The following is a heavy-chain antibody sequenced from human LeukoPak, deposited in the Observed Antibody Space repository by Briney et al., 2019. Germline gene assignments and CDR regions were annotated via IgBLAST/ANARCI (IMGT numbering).Heavy chain of an antibody. CDR3: ARRYCSGGSCYFDY. D-gene: IGHD2-15*01. V-gene: IGHV7-4-1*02. J-gene: IGHJ4*02. CDR1: GYTFTSYA. Sequence: ALVKVSCKASGYTFTSYAMNWVRQAPGQGLEWMGWINTNTGNPTYAQGFTGRFVFSLDTSVSTAYLQISSLKAEDTAVYYCARRYCSGGSCYFDYWGQGTLVTVSS. CDR2: INTNTGNP.